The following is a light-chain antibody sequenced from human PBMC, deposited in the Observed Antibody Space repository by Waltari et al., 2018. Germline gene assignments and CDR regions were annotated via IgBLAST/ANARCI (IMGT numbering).Light chain of an antibody. CDR3: YSSDSTGLRV. V-gene: IGLV3-10*01. J-gene: IGLJ1*01. CDR1: ALPRKY. Sequence: SYELTQTPSVSVSPGQTARITCSGHALPRKYAYWFQQKSGQAPRLVLYEDTKRPSGIPGVFSGSSSGTVATLTITGAQVDDEADYYCYSSDSTGLRVFGGGTTVVVL. CDR2: EDT.